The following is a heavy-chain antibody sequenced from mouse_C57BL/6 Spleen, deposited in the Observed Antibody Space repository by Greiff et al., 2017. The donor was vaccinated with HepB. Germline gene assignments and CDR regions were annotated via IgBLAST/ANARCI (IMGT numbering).Heavy chain of an antibody. J-gene: IGHJ4*01. V-gene: IGHV1-64*01. Sequence: QVQLKQPGAELVKPGASVKLSCKASGYTFTSYWMHWVKQRPGQGLEWIGMIHPNSGSTNYNEKFKSKATLTVDKSSSTAYMQLSSLTSEDSAVYYCATAYYSNYNYWGQGTSVTVSS. D-gene: IGHD2-5*01. CDR1: GYTFTSYW. CDR2: IHPNSGST. CDR3: ATAYYSNYNY.